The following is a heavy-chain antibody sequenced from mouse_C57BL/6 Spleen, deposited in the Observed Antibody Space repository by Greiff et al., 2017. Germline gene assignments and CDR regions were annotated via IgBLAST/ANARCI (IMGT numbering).Heavy chain of an antibody. CDR1: GFSLTSYG. Sequence: VKVVESGPGLVAPSQSLSITCTVSGFSLTSYGVSWVRQPPGKGLEGLGVIWGDGSTNYHSALISRLSISKDNSKSQVFLKLNSLQTDDTATYYCANLGYPFAYWGQGTLVTVSA. CDR2: IWGDGST. V-gene: IGHV2-3*01. CDR3: ANLGYPFAY. D-gene: IGHD3-3*01. J-gene: IGHJ3*01.